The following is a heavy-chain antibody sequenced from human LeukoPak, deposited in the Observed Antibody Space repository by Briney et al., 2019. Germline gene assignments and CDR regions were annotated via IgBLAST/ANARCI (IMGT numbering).Heavy chain of an antibody. CDR3: AKTSRGNSGYDSPFHY. J-gene: IGHJ4*02. CDR1: GFTFRTYA. D-gene: IGHD5-12*01. V-gene: IGHV3-23*01. Sequence: GGSLRLSCAASGFTFRTYALSWVRQAPGKGLEWVSAVCGSGTDTYYADSVKGRFTISRDNSKNTLYLQMNSVRAEDTAIYYCAKTSRGNSGYDSPFHYWGRGTGVSVSS. CDR2: VCGSGTDT.